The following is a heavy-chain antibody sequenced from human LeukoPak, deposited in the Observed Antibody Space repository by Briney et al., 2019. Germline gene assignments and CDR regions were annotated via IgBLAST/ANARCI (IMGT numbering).Heavy chain of an antibody. CDR3: ARALGFSSGWYVGYFDY. Sequence: SETLSLTCAVYGGSFSGYYWSWIRQPPGKGLEWIGEINHSGSTNYNLSLKSRVTISVDTSKNQFSLKLSSVTAADTAVYYCARALGFSSGWYVGYFDYWGQGTLVTVSS. CDR2: INHSGST. V-gene: IGHV4-34*01. CDR1: GGSFSGYY. J-gene: IGHJ4*02. D-gene: IGHD6-19*01.